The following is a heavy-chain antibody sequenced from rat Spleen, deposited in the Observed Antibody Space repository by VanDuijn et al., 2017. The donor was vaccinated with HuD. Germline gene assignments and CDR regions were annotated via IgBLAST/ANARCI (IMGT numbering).Heavy chain of an antibody. Sequence: EVQLVESGGGLVQPGRSLKLSCAASGFTFSDYNMAWVRQAPKKGLEWVATISYDGSSTYYRDSVKGRFTISRDNAKSTLYLQMDSLRSEDTATYYCARKYNYVDWYFDFWGPGTMVTVSS. CDR1: GFTFSDYN. V-gene: IGHV5-7*01. CDR2: ISYDGSST. CDR3: ARKYNYVDWYFDF. D-gene: IGHD1-4*01. J-gene: IGHJ1*01.